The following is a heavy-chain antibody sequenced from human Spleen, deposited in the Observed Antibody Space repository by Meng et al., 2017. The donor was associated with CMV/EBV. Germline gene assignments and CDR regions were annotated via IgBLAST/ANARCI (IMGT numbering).Heavy chain of an antibody. CDR1: GFHFSTYW. CDR2: INQDGSQR. Sequence: GESLKISCAASGFHFSTYWMSWVRQAPGKALEWVANINQDGSQRNYVDSVKGRFTISRDNAKNSMYLQMNSLRAEDTAAYYCATIYTWWQVYFDDWGQGTLVTVSS. V-gene: IGHV3-7*01. CDR3: ATIYTWWQVYFDD. J-gene: IGHJ4*02. D-gene: IGHD2-15*01.